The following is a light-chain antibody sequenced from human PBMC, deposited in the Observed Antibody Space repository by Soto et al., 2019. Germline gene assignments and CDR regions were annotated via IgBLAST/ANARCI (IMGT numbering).Light chain of an antibody. CDR3: QQYNDWPRT. V-gene: IGKV3-15*01. CDR1: QSVSSN. CDR2: GAT. J-gene: IGKJ1*01. Sequence: EVVMTQSPATLSVSPGEKATLSCRASQSVSSNLDWYQQKPGQAPRLLIYGATTRATGFPARFSASGSGTEFTLTISSLQSEDFALYYCQQYNDWPRTFGQGTKVEIK.